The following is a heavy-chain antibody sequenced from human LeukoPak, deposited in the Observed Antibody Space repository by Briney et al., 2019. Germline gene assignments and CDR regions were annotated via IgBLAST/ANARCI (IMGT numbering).Heavy chain of an antibody. Sequence: KPSETLSLTCTVSGGSISSGGYYWSWMRQHPGKGLEWIGYIYYSGSTYYNPSLKSRVTISVDTSKNQFSLKLSSVTAADTAVYYCARESKGVMATISHYYYYGMDVWGQGTTVTVSS. V-gene: IGHV4-31*03. CDR3: ARESKGVMATISHYYYYGMDV. D-gene: IGHD5-24*01. CDR2: IYYSGST. CDR1: GGSISSGGYY. J-gene: IGHJ6*02.